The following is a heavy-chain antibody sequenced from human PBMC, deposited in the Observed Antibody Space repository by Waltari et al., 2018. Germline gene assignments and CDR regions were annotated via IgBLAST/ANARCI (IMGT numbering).Heavy chain of an antibody. J-gene: IGHJ6*03. CDR1: GFTFSSYA. CDR3: ARTENPHANVLRYFDWTPHYYYYMDV. Sequence: QVQLVESGGGVVQPGRSLRLSCAASGFTFSSYAMHWVRQAPGKGLEWVAVISYDGSNKYYADSVKGRVTISRDNSKNTLYLQMNSLRAEDTAVYYCARTENPHANVLRYFDWTPHYYYYMDVWGKGTTVTVSS. V-gene: IGHV3-30-3*01. D-gene: IGHD3-9*01. CDR2: ISYDGSNK.